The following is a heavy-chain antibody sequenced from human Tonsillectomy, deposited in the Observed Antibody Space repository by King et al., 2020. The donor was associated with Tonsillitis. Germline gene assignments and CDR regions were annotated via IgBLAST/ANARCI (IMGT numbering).Heavy chain of an antibody. J-gene: IGHJ4*02. Sequence: VQLVESGGGLVQPGGSLRLSCAVSGVTFSSQSMSWVRQAPGKGLEWVSYIHSSGITIYYADSVEGRFTIYRDNAKNSLYLQMDRLRAEDTAVYYCARAPVVRGVITHFDYWGQGILVTVSS. CDR3: ARAPVVRGVITHFDY. V-gene: IGHV3-48*01. CDR1: GVTFSSQS. D-gene: IGHD3-10*02. CDR2: IHSSGITI.